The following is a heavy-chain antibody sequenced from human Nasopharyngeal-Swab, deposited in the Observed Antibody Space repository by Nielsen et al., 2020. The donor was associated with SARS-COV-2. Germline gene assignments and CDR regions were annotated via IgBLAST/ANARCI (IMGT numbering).Heavy chain of an antibody. CDR1: GYSFTSYW. Sequence: GESLKISCKGSGYSFTSYWNAWVRQMPGKGLEWMRIIYPRDSDTRYSPSFQGQVTISADKSISTAYLQWSSLKASDTAMYYCVRPEGVATSFKYYFQYGMDVWGQGTMVTVPS. J-gene: IGHJ6*02. D-gene: IGHD5-12*01. CDR2: IYPRDSDT. V-gene: IGHV5-51*01. CDR3: VRPEGVATSFKYYFQYGMDV.